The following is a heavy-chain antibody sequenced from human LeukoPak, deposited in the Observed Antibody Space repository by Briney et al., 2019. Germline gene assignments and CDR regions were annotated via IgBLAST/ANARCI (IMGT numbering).Heavy chain of an antibody. D-gene: IGHD4/OR15-4a*01. CDR1: GFSFTDAW. Sequence: PGGSLRLSCAASGFSFTDAWMTWVRQSPGKGLEWVARIKSQSDGATRDYATPVKDRFTISRDDSRSTLDLQMNSLKTGDTGIYYCSTFESRHKLFGIWGQPLDYWGQGTLVTVSS. CDR3: STFESRHKLFGIWGQPLDY. CDR2: IKSQSDGATR. J-gene: IGHJ4*02. V-gene: IGHV3-15*05.